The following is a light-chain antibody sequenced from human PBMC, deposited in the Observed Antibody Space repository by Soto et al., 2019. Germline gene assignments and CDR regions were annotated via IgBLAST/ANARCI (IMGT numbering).Light chain of an antibody. Sequence: QSALAQPASVSGSPGQSITISCTGTRSDVGGYNYVSWYQQHPGKVPKLMIYDVNVRPSGVSNRFSGSKSGNTASLTISGLQAEDEADYYCSSYTSSSTLYVFGTGTKLTVL. CDR3: SSYTSSSTLYV. J-gene: IGLJ1*01. V-gene: IGLV2-14*01. CDR1: RSDVGGYNY. CDR2: DVN.